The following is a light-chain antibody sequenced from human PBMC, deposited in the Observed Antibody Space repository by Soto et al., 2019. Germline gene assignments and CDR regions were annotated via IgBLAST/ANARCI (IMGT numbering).Light chain of an antibody. CDR3: QQYGSSQT. CDR2: GAS. Sequence: EIVLTQSPGTLSLSPGERATLSCRASQSVSSSYLAWYQQKPGQAPRLLIYGASSRATGIPDRFSGSGSGTDFTLTISRLEPEDFAVYYCQQYGSSQTFGQGANVDIK. J-gene: IGKJ1*01. V-gene: IGKV3-20*01. CDR1: QSVSSSY.